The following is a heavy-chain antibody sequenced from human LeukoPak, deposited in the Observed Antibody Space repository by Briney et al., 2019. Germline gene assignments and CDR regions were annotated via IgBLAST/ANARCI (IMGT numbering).Heavy chain of an antibody. J-gene: IGHJ6*02. CDR1: GFTFSLYN. CDR3: AREGASNGYHYGMDV. V-gene: IGHV3-30*04. Sequence: PGGSLRLSCAGSGFTFSLYNMRWVRQAPGKGLEWVALISFGGSPTYYADSVRGRFTISRDNSKNTLFLQMSRLKAEDTAVYYCAREGASNGYHYGMDVWGQGTTVSVSS. D-gene: IGHD5-12*01. CDR2: ISFGGSPT.